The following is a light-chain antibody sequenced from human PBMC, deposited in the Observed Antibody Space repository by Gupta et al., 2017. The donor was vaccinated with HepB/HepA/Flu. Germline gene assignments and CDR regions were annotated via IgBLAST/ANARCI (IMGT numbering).Light chain of an antibody. Sequence: VQTQRPSASGTPPQRPTLACSASSSNVGRDNVSWYQQPPGTAPKLLIYNDDQRPSGVPDRFSGSKSGTSASLAISGLRSEDEADYYCAAWDNSLSGYVFGTGTGVTVL. V-gene: IGLV1-47*02. CDR1: SSNVGRDN. J-gene: IGLJ1*01. CDR3: AAWDNSLSGYV. CDR2: NDD.